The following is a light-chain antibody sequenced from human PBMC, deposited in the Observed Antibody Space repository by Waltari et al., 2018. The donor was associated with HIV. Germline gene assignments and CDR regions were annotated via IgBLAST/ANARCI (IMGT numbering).Light chain of an antibody. V-gene: IGKV1-9*01. CDR1: QGVSRN. CDR3: QQVYSYPRT. J-gene: IGKJ1*01. CDR2: AAS. Sequence: DIQLTQSPSFLSASVGDRVIIPCRARQGVSRNLAWYQEKAGKAPKLLVYAASTLQSGVPSRFSGSGSETEFTLTISSLQPEDFATYYCQQVYSYPRTFGQETKVEI.